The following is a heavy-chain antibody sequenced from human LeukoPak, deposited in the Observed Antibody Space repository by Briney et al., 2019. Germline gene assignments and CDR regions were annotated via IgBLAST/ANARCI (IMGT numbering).Heavy chain of an antibody. J-gene: IGHJ4*02. V-gene: IGHV3-15*01. CDR3: TTAPTRGWLPYFDY. CDR2: ITADGTE. D-gene: IGHD5-24*01. CDR1: GFTFSSYA. Sequence: PGGSLRLSCAASGFTFSSYAMGWVRQAPGKGLEWVARITADGTEDYAAPVNARFTASRDDSKTTVYLQMNSLTTEDTAVYYCTTAPTRGWLPYFDYWGQGTVVTVSS.